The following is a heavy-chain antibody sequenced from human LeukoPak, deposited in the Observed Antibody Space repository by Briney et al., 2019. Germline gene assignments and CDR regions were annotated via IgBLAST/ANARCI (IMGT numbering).Heavy chain of an antibody. V-gene: IGHV3-33*06. J-gene: IGHJ6*03. CDR3: AKEGGSFYYYYYMDV. Sequence: PGGSLRLSCAASGFNFSTYGMHWVRQAPGKGLEWVAVIWFDGSIQYSADSVKGRFTISRDNSKNTLFLQMNSLRAEDTAVHYCAKEGGSFYYYYYMDVWGKGTTVTVSS. D-gene: IGHD1-26*01. CDR1: GFNFSTYG. CDR2: IWFDGSIQ.